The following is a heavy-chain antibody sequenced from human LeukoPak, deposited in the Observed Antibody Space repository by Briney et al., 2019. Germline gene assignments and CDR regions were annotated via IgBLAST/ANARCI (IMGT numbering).Heavy chain of an antibody. J-gene: IGHJ4*02. CDR3: GSPNYKPTLTSRVTISLDTSKNQFSLSLSSVTAADTAVYYCARRRGNFWSDYYAFDY. CDR2: ISYRWSP. Sequence: SETLSLTCTVSGGSISSYYWSWIRQPPGKGLEWIGYISYRWSPKLYPSLTSRVTLYQGPSRNHFPVKLRSVTAADTAVYYSGSPNYKPTLTSRVTISLDTSKNQFSLSLSSVTAADTAVYYCARRRGNFWSDYYAFDYWGLGTLVTMSS. CDR1: GGSISSYY. V-gene: IGHV4-59*08. D-gene: IGHD3-10*01.